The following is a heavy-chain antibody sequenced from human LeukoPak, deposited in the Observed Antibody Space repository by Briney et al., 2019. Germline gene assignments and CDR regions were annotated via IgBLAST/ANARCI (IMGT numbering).Heavy chain of an antibody. CDR1: GYTFTSYG. Sequence: ASVKVSCKASGYTFTSYGISWVRQAPGQGLEWMGWISAYNGNTNYAQKLQGRVTMTTDTSTSTAYMELRSLRSDATAVYYCARDLYISPDYYYGMDVWGQGTTVTVSS. V-gene: IGHV1-18*01. J-gene: IGHJ6*02. CDR3: ARDLYISPDYYYGMDV. D-gene: IGHD3-16*01. CDR2: ISAYNGNT.